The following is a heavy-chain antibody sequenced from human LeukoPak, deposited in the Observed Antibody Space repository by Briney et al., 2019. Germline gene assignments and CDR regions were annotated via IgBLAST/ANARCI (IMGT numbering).Heavy chain of an antibody. CDR2: IRYDGSNK. J-gene: IGHJ4*02. CDR3: AGIGGMNRRSNDY. D-gene: IGHD3-16*01. CDR1: GFTFSSYG. Sequence: TGGSLRLSCAASGFTFSSYGMHWVRQAPGKGLGGVAFIRYDGSNKYYADSVKGRFTISRDNSKNTLYLQMNSLRAEDTAVYYCAGIGGMNRRSNDYWGQGTLITVSS. V-gene: IGHV3-30*02.